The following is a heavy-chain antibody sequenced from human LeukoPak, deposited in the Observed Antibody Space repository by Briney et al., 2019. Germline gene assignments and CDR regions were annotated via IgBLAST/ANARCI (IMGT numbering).Heavy chain of an antibody. V-gene: IGHV4-59*01. Sequence: SETLSLTCTVSGGSISSYYWSWIRQPPGKGLEWIGYIYYSGSTKYNPSLKSRVTISVDASKTQFSLKLNSVTAADTAVYYCARGSRELYYFDYWGQGGLGTVSS. D-gene: IGHD1-7*01. J-gene: IGHJ4*02. CDR1: GGSISSYY. CDR3: ARGSRELYYFDY. CDR2: IYYSGST.